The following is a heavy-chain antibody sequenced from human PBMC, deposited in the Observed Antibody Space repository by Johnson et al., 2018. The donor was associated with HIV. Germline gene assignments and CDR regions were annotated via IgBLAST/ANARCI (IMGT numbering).Heavy chain of an antibody. CDR3: AREMAATNAWALDI. CDR2: VNQDGGAK. CDR1: GFTLSNHW. Sequence: VQLVESGGGLVQPGGSLRLSCAASGFTLSNHWMSWVRQAPGKGLEYVANVNQDGGAKFYVDSVKGRFTISRDNAKNTLYLQMNSLRAEDTAVYYCAREMAATNAWALDIWGQGTMVTVSS. J-gene: IGHJ3*02. V-gene: IGHV3-7*05. D-gene: IGHD5-24*01.